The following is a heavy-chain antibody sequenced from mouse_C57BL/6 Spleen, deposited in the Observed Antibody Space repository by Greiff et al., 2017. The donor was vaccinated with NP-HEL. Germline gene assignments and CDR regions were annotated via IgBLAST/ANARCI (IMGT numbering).Heavy chain of an antibody. V-gene: IGHV2-4*01. J-gene: IGHJ4*01. CDR3: AKMVTGAMDY. CDR1: GFSLTSYG. CDR2: IWSGGST. D-gene: IGHD2-2*01. Sequence: VQLKQSGPGLVQPSQSLSIPCTVSGFSLTSYGVHWVRQPPGKGLEWLGVIWSGGSTGYNAAFISRLSISKDNSKSQVFFKMNSLQADDTAIYYCAKMVTGAMDYWGQGTSVTVSS.